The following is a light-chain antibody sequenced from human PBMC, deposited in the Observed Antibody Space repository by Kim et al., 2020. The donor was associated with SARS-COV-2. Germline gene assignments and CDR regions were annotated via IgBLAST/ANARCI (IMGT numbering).Light chain of an antibody. CDR3: QQYYSTPWT. CDR2: WAS. J-gene: IGKJ1*01. V-gene: IGKV4-1*01. CDR1: QSVLYSSNNKNY. Sequence: DIVMTQSPDSLAVSLGERATINCKSSQSVLYSSNNKNYLAWYQQKPGQPPKLLIYWASTRESGVPDRFSGSGSGTDVTLTTSSLQAEEVAVYYCQQYYSTPWTFGQGTKVDIK.